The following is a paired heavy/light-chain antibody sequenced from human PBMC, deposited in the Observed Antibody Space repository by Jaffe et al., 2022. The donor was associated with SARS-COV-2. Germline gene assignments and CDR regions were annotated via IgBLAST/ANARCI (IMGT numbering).Light chain of an antibody. CDR2: GNI. CDR1: SSNIGAGYD. J-gene: IGLJ1*01. Sequence: QSVLTQPPSVSGAPGQRVAISCTGSSSNIGAGYDVHWYQQLPGTAPKLLIYGNINRPSGVPARFSGSKSGTSASLAITGLQAEDEADYYCQSYDSSLSYVFGTGTKVTVL. V-gene: IGLV1-40*01. CDR3: QSYDSSLSYV.
Heavy chain of an antibody. CDR2: IGTAGDT. J-gene: IGHJ3*02. V-gene: IGHV3-13*01. CDR3: ARASLVNPFALDI. Sequence: EVQLVESGGGLVQPGGSLKLSCAASGFIFSSYDMHWVRQPTGKGLEWVSAIGTAGDTYYLGSVKGRFTISRENAKKSWYLQMNSLRAGDTAVYYCARASLVNPFALDIWGQGTMVIVSS. D-gene: IGHD3-16*01. CDR1: GFIFSSYD.